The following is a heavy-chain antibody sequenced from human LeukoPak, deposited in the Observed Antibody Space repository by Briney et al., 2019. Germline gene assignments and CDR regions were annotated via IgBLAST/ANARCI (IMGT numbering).Heavy chain of an antibody. D-gene: IGHD3-22*01. J-gene: IGHJ4*02. CDR3: ARGPKYYYDSSGYSN. CDR2: INHSGST. Sequence: KPSETLSLTCAVYGGSFSGYYWSWIRQPPGKGLEWIGEINHSGSTNYNPSLKSRVTISVDTSKNQFSLKLSSVTAADTAVYYCARGPKYYYDSSGYSNWGQGTLVTVSS. CDR1: GGSFSGYY. V-gene: IGHV4-34*01.